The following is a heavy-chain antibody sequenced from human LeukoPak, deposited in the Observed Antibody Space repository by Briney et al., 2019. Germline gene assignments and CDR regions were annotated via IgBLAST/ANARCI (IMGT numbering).Heavy chain of an antibody. J-gene: IGHJ5*02. Sequence: PGGSLRLSCAASGFTFSSYSMNWIRQAPGKGLEWVAVISYDGSNKYYADSVKGRFTISRDNSKNTLYLQMNSLRAEDTAVYYCAKGKYSSGSDWFDPWGQGTLVTVSS. V-gene: IGHV3-30*18. CDR3: AKGKYSSGSDWFDP. D-gene: IGHD6-19*01. CDR1: GFTFSSYS. CDR2: ISYDGSNK.